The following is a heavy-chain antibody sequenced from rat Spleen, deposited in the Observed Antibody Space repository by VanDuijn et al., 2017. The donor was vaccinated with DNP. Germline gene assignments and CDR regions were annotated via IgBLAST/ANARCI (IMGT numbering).Heavy chain of an antibody. V-gene: IGHV4-2*01. Sequence: EVQLMESGGGLVQPGRSLKLSCAASGFNFNDYWMGWVRQAPGKGLAWIGEINKDSTILNYNPSLKDKFSISRDNAQNTLYLQMSKLGSEDTGIYYCATRGDGYDNWFAYWGQGTLVTVSS. J-gene: IGHJ3*01. D-gene: IGHD1-4*01. CDR3: ATRGDGYDNWFAY. CDR2: INKDSTIL. CDR1: GFNFNDYW.